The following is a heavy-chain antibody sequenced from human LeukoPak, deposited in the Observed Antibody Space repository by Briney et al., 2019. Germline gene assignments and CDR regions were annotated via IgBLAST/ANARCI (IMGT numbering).Heavy chain of an antibody. D-gene: IGHD3-22*01. J-gene: IGHJ4*02. Sequence: GRSLRLSCAASGFTFDDYAMHWVRQAPGKGLEWVSGISWNSGSIGYADSVKGRFTISRDNAKNSLYLQTNSLRAEDTALYYCAKVIRGGERSYYSDSSGYYGGGFDYWGQGTLVTVSS. V-gene: IGHV3-9*01. CDR1: GFTFDDYA. CDR2: ISWNSGSI. CDR3: AKVIRGGERSYYSDSSGYYGGGFDY.